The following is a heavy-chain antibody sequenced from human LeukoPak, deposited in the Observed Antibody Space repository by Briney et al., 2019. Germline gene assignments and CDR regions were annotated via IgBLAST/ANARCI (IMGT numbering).Heavy chain of an antibody. J-gene: IGHJ2*01. D-gene: IGHD3-3*01. Sequence: GGSLRLSCEASGFTFSTHAMNWIRQTPGKGLEWLSVISGGVQTTTYASSVKGRFTISRDNSKNTLYLEMNSLRVEDTAIYYCAKDGYYSSADHFARLHFDLWGRGTRVTVSS. CDR2: ISGGVQTT. CDR3: AKDGYYSSADHFARLHFDL. CDR1: GFTFSTHA. V-gene: IGHV3-23*01.